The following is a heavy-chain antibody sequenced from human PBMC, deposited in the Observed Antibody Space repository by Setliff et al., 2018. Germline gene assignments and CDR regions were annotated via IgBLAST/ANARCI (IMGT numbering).Heavy chain of an antibody. CDR2: IYTRWST. Sequence: SETLSLTCTVSGDSISSRRSYWGWFRQPAGKGLEWIGQIYTRWSTNYNPSLKSRVTISLDTSKNQFSLSLSSVTAADTAVYYCGRSYYDSSGYSLMLFDIWGQGTKVTVSS. V-gene: IGHV4-61*09. CDR3: GRSYYDSSGYSLMLFDI. D-gene: IGHD3-22*01. J-gene: IGHJ3*02. CDR1: GDSISSRRSY.